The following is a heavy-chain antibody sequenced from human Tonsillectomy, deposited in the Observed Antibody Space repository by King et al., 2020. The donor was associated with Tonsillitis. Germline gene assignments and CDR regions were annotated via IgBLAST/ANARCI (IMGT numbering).Heavy chain of an antibody. V-gene: IGHV3-30*02. CDR2: IRYDGSNK. D-gene: IGHD6-19*01. J-gene: IGHJ4*02. CDR3: AKSRAVARRGFFDY. CDR1: GFTFSSYG. Sequence: VQLVESGGGVVQPGGSLRLSCAASGFTFSSYGMHWVRQAPGKGLEWVAFIRYDGSNKDHADSLKGRFTISRDNSKNTVYLQMNSLRPEDTAVYYCAKSRAVARRGFFDYWGQGTLVTVSA.